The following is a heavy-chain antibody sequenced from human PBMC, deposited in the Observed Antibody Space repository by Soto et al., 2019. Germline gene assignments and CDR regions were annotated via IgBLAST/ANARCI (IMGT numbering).Heavy chain of an antibody. V-gene: IGHV4-4*07. CDR3: ARDRVLVIAAAGTSYYYGMDV. CDR2: IYTSGST. J-gene: IGHJ6*02. Sequence: SETLSLTCTVSGGSISSYYWSWIRQPAGKGLEWIGRIYTSGSTNCNPSLKSRVTMSVDTSKNQFSLKLSSVTAADTAVYYCARDRVLVIAAAGTSYYYGMDVWGQGTTVTVSS. CDR1: GGSISSYY. D-gene: IGHD6-13*01.